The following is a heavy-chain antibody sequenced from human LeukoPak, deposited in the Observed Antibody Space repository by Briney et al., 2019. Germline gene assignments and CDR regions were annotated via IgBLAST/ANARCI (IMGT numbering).Heavy chain of an antibody. D-gene: IGHD3-22*01. V-gene: IGHV3-74*01. J-gene: IGHJ3*02. CDR1: GFTFRDYW. Sequence: GGSLRLSCAASGFTFRDYWMHWVRQVPEKGLMWVSHIKSDGSDSGYADSVRGRFTISRDNAKNMLYLQMNSLRVEDTAIYYCARKSLTYYETLDAFDIWGQGTMVTVSS. CDR2: IKSDGSDS. CDR3: ARKSLTYYETLDAFDI.